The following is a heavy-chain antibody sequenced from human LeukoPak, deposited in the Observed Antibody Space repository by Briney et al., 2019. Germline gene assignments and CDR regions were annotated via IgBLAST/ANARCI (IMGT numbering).Heavy chain of an antibody. V-gene: IGHV4-59*01. Sequence: PSETLSLTCTVSGGSISSYYWSWIRQPPGKGLEWIGYIYYSGSTNYNPSLKGRVTISVDTSKNQFSLKLSSVTAADTAVYHCARVSIAASFDPWGQGTLVTVSS. CDR2: IYYSGST. D-gene: IGHD6-6*01. CDR3: ARVSIAASFDP. CDR1: GGSISSYY. J-gene: IGHJ5*02.